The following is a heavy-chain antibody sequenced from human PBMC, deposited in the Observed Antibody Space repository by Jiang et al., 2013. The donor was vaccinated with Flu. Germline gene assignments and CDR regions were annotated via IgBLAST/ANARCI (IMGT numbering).Heavy chain of an antibody. CDR1: GYTFTSYD. CDR2: MNPNSGNT. CDR3: ARGRGTPRWYYYDSSGYQVDY. V-gene: IGHV1-8*01. Sequence: CGAEVKKPGASVKVSCKASGYTFTSYDINWVRQATGQGLEWMGWMNPNSGNTGYAQKFQGRVTMTRNTSISTAYMELSSLRSEDTAVYYCARGRGTPRWYYYDSSGYQVDYWGQGTLVTVSS. D-gene: IGHD3-22*01. J-gene: IGHJ4*02.